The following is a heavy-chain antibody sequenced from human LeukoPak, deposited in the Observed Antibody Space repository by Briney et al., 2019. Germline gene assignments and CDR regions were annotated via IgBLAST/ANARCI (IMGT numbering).Heavy chain of an antibody. V-gene: IGHV1-2*04. D-gene: IGHD2-15*01. CDR1: GYTFTGYY. Sequence: ASVKVSCKASGYTFTGYYMHWVRQAPGQGLEWMGRINPNSGGTNYAQKFQGWVTMTRDTSISTAYMELSRLRSDDTAVYYCARGGYCSGGSCYLWVIDYWGQGTLVTVSS. CDR3: ARGGYCSGGSCYLWVIDY. CDR2: INPNSGGT. J-gene: IGHJ4*02.